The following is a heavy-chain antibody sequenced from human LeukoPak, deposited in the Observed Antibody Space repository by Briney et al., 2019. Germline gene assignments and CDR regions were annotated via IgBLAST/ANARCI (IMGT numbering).Heavy chain of an antibody. J-gene: IGHJ4*02. CDR2: IYYSGST. D-gene: IGHD1-26*01. CDR3: ARDSGSSEGIAY. V-gene: IGHV4-39*07. Sequence: EPSETLSLTCTVSGGSISSSSYYWGWIRQPPGKGLEWIGSIYYSGSTYYNPSLKSRVTISVDTSKNQFSLKLSSVTAADTAVYYCARDSGSSEGIAYWGQGTLVTVSS. CDR1: GGSISSSSYY.